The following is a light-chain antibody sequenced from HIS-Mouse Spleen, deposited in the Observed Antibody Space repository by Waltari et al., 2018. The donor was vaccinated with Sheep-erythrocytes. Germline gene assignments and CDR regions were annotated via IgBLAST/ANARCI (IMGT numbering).Light chain of an antibody. V-gene: IGKV1-39*01. CDR2: AAS. Sequence: DIQMTQSPSSLSASVGDRVTITFRASQSISSYLNWYQQKPGKAPKLLIYAASSLQSGVPSRFSGSGSGTDFTLTISSLQPEDFATYYCQQSYSTPPLTFGGWTKVEIK. CDR3: QQSYSTPPLT. CDR1: QSISSY. J-gene: IGKJ4*01.